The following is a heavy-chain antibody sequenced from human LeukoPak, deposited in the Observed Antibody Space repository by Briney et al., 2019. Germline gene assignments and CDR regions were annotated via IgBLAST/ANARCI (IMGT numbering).Heavy chain of an antibody. V-gene: IGHV4-39*01. J-gene: IGHJ4*02. CDR1: GGSVSSSRYY. CDR2: IYYSGST. D-gene: IGHD5-12*01. Sequence: SETLSLTCTVSGGSVSSSRYYWGWIRQPPVKGLEWIGSIYYSGSTYYNPSLKSRGTISVDTSKNQFFLNLSSVTAADTAVYYCARHSGHIYSGYDNSFDYWGQGTLCTVSS. CDR3: ARHSGHIYSGYDNSFDY.